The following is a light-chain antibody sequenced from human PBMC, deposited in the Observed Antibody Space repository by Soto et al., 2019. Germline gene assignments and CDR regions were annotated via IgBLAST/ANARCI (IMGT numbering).Light chain of an antibody. J-gene: IGKJ4*01. CDR3: QEDEERPPSRS. CDR1: QSVSTN. V-gene: IGKV3-15*01. Sequence: EIVMTQSPATLSVSPGERATLSCRASQSVSTNLAWYQQKPGQAPRLLIYAASVRATGIPARFSGSGSATEFTLTISSLQSEDFAAYYCQEDEERPPSRSFGGGTKVEIK. CDR2: AAS.